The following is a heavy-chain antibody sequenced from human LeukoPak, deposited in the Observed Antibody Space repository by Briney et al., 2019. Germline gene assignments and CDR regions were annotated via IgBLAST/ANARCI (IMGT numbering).Heavy chain of an antibody. CDR2: IYDGGNT. V-gene: IGHV3-53*05. J-gene: IGHJ4*02. Sequence: GGSLRLSRAPSGFTVSSTYMSWVRQAPGKGLEWVSVIYDGGNTNYADSVKGRFTISRDNSKNTLYLQMNSLRGEDTAVYYCAGATQWLAYDYWGQGTQVTVSS. D-gene: IGHD6-19*01. CDR1: GFTVSSTY. CDR3: AGATQWLAYDY.